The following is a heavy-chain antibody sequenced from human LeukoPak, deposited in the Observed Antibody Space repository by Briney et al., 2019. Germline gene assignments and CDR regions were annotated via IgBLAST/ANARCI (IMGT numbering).Heavy chain of an antibody. Sequence: GGSLRLSCAASGFTFDDYTMHWVRQAPGKGLEWVSLISWDGGSTYYADSVKGRFTISRDNSKNTLYLQMNSLRAEDTAVYYCAKPDRITMVRGVIIYPDYWGQGTLVTVSS. CDR1: GFTFDDYT. CDR2: ISWDGGST. D-gene: IGHD3-10*01. CDR3: AKPDRITMVRGVIIYPDY. J-gene: IGHJ4*02. V-gene: IGHV3-43*01.